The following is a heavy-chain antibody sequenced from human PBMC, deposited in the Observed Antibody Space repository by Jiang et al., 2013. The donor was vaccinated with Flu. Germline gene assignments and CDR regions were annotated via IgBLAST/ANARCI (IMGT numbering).Heavy chain of an antibody. CDR3: ARGDDLLTGPFDH. D-gene: IGHD3-9*01. Sequence: SGAEVKKPGASVKVSCKTSGYTFTNYYIHWVRQAPGQGLECLGIINPSSGSTGYPQNFQGRVTMTRDTSTSTVYMELSNLRSKDTAVYYCARGDDLLTGPFDHWGQGTLVTVSS. J-gene: IGHJ4*02. CDR2: INPSSGST. V-gene: IGHV1-46*01. CDR1: GYTFTNYY.